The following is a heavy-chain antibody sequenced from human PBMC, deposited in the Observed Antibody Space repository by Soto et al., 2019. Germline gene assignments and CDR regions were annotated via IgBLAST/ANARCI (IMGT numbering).Heavy chain of an antibody. D-gene: IGHD3-9*01. V-gene: IGHV3-48*02. J-gene: IGHJ6*02. CDR1: GFTFSSYS. CDR2: ISSSSTI. CDR3: ARVPSYDILTGQYRNYYDMDV. Sequence: GGSLRLSCAASGFTFSSYSMNWVRQAPGKGLEWVSYISSSSTIYYADSVKGRFTISRDNAKNSLYLQMNSLRDEDTAVYYCARVPSYDILTGQYRNYYDMDVWGQGTTVTVSS.